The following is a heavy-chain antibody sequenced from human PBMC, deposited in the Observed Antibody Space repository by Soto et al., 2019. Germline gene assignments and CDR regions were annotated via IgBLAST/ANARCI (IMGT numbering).Heavy chain of an antibody. J-gene: IGHJ5*02. CDR2: TYYRSKWFT. Sequence: SQTLSLTCAISGDSVSSNSAAWNWIRQSPSRGLECLGRTYYRSKWFTGYAVSVKSRMXXXXDXXXNXLXXPLXSVTPEDRAVNYCARHELFFEPRGEGTPVTVPS. D-gene: IGHD1-26*01. CDR3: ARHELFFEP. V-gene: IGHV6-1*01. CDR1: GDSVSSNSAA.